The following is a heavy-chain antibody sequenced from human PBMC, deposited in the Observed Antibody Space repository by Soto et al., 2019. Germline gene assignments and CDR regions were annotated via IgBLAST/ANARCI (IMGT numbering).Heavy chain of an antibody. CDR3: ARDGGQLGLYYFDY. CDR1: GYTFTGHY. D-gene: IGHD6-6*01. V-gene: IGHV1-2*04. CDR2: INPNSGGT. J-gene: IGHJ4*02. Sequence: SSVKVSCKASGYTFTGHYMHWVRQAPGQGLEWMGWINPNSGGTNYAQKFQGWVTMTRDTSISTAYMELSRLRSDDTAVYYCARDGGQLGLYYFDYWGQGTLVSVSS.